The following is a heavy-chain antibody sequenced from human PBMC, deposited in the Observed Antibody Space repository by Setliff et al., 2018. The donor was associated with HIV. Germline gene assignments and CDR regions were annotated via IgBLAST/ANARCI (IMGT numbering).Heavy chain of an antibody. CDR2: INAGNGDT. V-gene: IGHV1-3*01. CDR3: ARDGGPGSGWGDYSYYYSMDV. Sequence: ASVKVSCKTSGFTFSNYAIHWVRQAPGQRLEWMGWINAGNGDTKYSQKFQGRVTITTDTSADTAYMELSSPRFEDTAVYYCARDGGPGSGWGDYSYYYSMDVWGKGTTVTVSS. J-gene: IGHJ6*03. D-gene: IGHD6-19*01. CDR1: GFTFSNYA.